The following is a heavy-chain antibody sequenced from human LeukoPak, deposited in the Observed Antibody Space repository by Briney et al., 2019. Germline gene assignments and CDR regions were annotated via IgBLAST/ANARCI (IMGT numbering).Heavy chain of an antibody. V-gene: IGHV4-59*01. Sequence: SETLSLTCTVSGASISTYYWSWIRQPPGKGLEWIGYIYDSGSTNYNPSLTSRVTISSDVSKNQFSLKVISVTAADTAIYYCARDYGVGGYYFDSWGQGTLVTVSS. CDR3: ARDYGVGGYYFDS. CDR2: IYDSGST. D-gene: IGHD3-22*01. J-gene: IGHJ4*02. CDR1: GASISTYY.